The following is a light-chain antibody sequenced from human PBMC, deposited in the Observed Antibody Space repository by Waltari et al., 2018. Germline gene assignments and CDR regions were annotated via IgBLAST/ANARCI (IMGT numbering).Light chain of an antibody. Sequence: EIVMTQSTATLSVSPGDRATISCRASQSVSSNLAWYQQKPGQAPRLLIYGASTRATCIPARFSGSGSVTEFTLTISSLQSEDFAVYYCQQYNNWLALTFGGGTKVEIK. J-gene: IGKJ4*01. CDR2: GAS. CDR3: QQYNNWLALT. V-gene: IGKV3-15*01. CDR1: QSVSSN.